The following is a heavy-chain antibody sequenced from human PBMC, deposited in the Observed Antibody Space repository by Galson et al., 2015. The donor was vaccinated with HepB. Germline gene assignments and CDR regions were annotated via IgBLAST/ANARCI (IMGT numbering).Heavy chain of an antibody. D-gene: IGHD4-17*01. V-gene: IGHV3-53*05. J-gene: IGHJ6*02. CDR3: ARDQGDDYVNYYYYHGMDV. CDR2: IYSGGNT. Sequence: SLRLSCAVSKFTVSSNHMSWVRQAPGKGLEWVAIIYSGGNTNYADSVKGRFTISRDKSKNTLYLQMNSLGPEDTAVYYCARDQGDDYVNYYYYHGMDVWGQGTTVTVSS. CDR1: KFTVSSNH.